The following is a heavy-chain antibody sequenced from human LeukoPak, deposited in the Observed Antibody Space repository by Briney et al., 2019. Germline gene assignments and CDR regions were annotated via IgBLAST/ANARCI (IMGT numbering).Heavy chain of an antibody. D-gene: IGHD6-25*01. CDR3: ARDDYSSGFDP. J-gene: IGHJ5*02. V-gene: IGHV4-34*01. Sequence: SETLSLTCAVYGGSFSGYYWSWIRQPPGKGLEWIGEINHSGSTNYNPSLKSRVSISVDTSKNQFSLKLSSVTAADTAVYYCARDDYSSGFDPWGQGTLVTVSS. CDR1: GGSFSGYY. CDR2: INHSGST.